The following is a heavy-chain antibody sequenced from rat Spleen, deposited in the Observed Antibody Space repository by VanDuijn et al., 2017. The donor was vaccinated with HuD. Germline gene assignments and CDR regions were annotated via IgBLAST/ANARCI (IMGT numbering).Heavy chain of an antibody. D-gene: IGHD1-9*01. CDR1: GFSITSSYR. Sequence: EVQLQESGPGLVKPSQSLSLTCSVTGFSITSSYRWNWIRKFPGNKLEWMGYINNAGSTNYNPSLKSRISVTRDTSKNQFFLQVNSVTTEDTDTYYCARHGYNSYFDYWGQGVMVTVSS. CDR2: INNAGST. V-gene: IGHV3-3*01. CDR3: ARHGYNSYFDY. J-gene: IGHJ2*01.